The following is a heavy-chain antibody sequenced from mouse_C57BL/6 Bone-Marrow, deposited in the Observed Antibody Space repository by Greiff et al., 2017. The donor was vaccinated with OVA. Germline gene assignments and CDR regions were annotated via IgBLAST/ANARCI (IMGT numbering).Heavy chain of an antibody. V-gene: IGHV1-76*01. D-gene: IGHD2-5*01. CDR3: ATGSNYDWYFDV. Sequence: QVQLQQSGAELVRPGASVKLSCKASGYTFTDYYINWVKQRPGQGLEWIARIYPGSGNPYYNEKFKGKATLTAEKSSSTACMQLSSLTSEDSAVYFCATGSNYDWYFDVWGTGTTVTVSS. CDR1: GYTFTDYY. CDR2: IYPGSGNP. J-gene: IGHJ1*03.